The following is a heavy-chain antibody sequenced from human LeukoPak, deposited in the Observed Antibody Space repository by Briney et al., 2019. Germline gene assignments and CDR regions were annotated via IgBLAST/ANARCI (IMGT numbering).Heavy chain of an antibody. CDR2: IYHSGST. CDR1: GGSISSGYY. J-gene: IGHJ3*02. V-gene: IGHV4-38-2*02. CDR3: ARDGWELLGDAFDI. Sequence: SETLSLTCTVSGGSISSGYYWGWIRQPPGKGLEWIGSIYHSGSTYYNPSLKSRVTISVDTSKNQFSLKLSSVTAADTAVYYCARDGWELLGDAFDIWGQGTMVTVSS. D-gene: IGHD1-26*01.